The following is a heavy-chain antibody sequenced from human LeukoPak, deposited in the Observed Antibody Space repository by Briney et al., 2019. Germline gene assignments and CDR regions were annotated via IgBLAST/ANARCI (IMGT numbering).Heavy chain of an antibody. J-gene: IGHJ4*02. CDR3: ARQGGGAYRGSPFDY. CDR2: INAGNGNA. V-gene: IGHV1-3*01. Sequence: ASVKVSCKASGYTFTSYAMHWVRQAPGQRLEWMGWINAGNGNAKYSQKFQGRVTITRDTSASTAYMELSSLRSEDTAVYYCARQGGGAYRGSPFDYWGQGTLVTVSS. CDR1: GYTFTSYA. D-gene: IGHD1-26*01.